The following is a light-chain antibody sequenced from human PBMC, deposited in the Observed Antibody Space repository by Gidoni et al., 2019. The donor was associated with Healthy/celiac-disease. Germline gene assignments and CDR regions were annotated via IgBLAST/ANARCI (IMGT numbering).Light chain of an antibody. V-gene: IGKV1-39*01. CDR1: QSISSY. CDR2: AAS. CDR3: QQSYSTPWT. J-gene: IGKJ1*01. Sequence: IHMTQSPSSLSASVGDRVTIPCRASQSISSYLNWYQQIPGKAPKLLIYAASSLQSGVPSRFSGSGSGTDFTLTISSLQPEDFATYYCQQSYSTPWTFXQXTKVEIK.